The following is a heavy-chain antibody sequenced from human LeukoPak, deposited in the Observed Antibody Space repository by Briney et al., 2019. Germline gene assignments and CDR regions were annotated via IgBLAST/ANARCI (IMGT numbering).Heavy chain of an antibody. CDR3: AREAITMLVAVYRAFFDY. Sequence: GGSLRLSCAASGFTFSSYSMNWVRQAPGKGLEWVSSISSSSSYIYYADSVKGRFTISRDNSKNTLYLQMNSLRAEDTAVYYCAREAITMLVAVYRAFFDYWGQGTLVTASS. CDR2: ISSSSSYI. V-gene: IGHV3-21*04. J-gene: IGHJ4*02. CDR1: GFTFSSYS. D-gene: IGHD3-22*01.